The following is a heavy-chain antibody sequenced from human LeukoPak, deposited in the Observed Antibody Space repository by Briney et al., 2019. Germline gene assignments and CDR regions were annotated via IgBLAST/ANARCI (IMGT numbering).Heavy chain of an antibody. D-gene: IGHD5-12*01. Sequence: SQTLSLTCTVSGGSISSGDYYWGWIRQHPGKGLEWIGYISYSGNTYHNPSLQSRVTISVDTSKTQFSLKLSSVTAADTAVYYCANGGYSGYDYFDYWGQGTLVTVSS. CDR3: ANGGYSGYDYFDY. CDR1: GGSISSGDYY. CDR2: ISYSGNT. V-gene: IGHV4-31*03. J-gene: IGHJ4*02.